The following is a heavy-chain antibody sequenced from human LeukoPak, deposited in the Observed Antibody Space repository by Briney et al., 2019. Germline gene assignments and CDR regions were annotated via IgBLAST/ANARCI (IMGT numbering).Heavy chain of an antibody. Sequence: SVKVSCKASGGTFSSYAISWVRQAPGQGLEWMGRIIPILGIANYAQKFQGRVTITADKSTSTAYMELSSLRSEDTAVYYCARNIARGGGVTYYYYGMDVWGQGTTVTVSS. D-gene: IGHD5-12*01. CDR3: ARNIARGGGVTYYYYGMDV. V-gene: IGHV1-69*04. J-gene: IGHJ6*02. CDR2: IIPILGIA. CDR1: GGTFSSYA.